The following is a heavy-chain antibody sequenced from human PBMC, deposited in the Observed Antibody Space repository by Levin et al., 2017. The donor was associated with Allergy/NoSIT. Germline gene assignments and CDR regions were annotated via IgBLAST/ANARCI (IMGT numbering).Heavy chain of an antibody. Sequence: KTLSLTCAASGFSFSTYGIHWVRQAPGKGLEWVALITSDGSSKFFADSVKGRFTISRDNSKNTLHLQMSSLRPEDTAVYYCAKGGDMDVWGQGTTVTVSS. J-gene: IGHJ6*02. CDR3: AKGGDMDV. D-gene: IGHD3-10*01. V-gene: IGHV3-30*18. CDR2: ITSDGSSK. CDR1: GFSFSTYG.